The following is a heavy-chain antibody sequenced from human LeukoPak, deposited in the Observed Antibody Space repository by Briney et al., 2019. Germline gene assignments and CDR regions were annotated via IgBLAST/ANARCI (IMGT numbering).Heavy chain of an antibody. CDR3: ARLEGVRGSYRNWFDP. Sequence: ASVKVSCKASGYTFTSYGISWVRQAPGQGLEWMGWISAYNGNTNYAQKLQGRVTMTTDTSTSTAYMELRSLRSDDTAVYYCARLEGVRGSYRNWFDPWGQGTPVTVSS. J-gene: IGHJ5*02. CDR2: ISAYNGNT. D-gene: IGHD3-16*01. CDR1: GYTFTSYG. V-gene: IGHV1-18*01.